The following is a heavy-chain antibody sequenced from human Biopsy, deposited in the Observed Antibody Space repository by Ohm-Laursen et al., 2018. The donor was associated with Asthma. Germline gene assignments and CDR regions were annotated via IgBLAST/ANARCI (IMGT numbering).Heavy chain of an antibody. CDR3: ASDFPKDYARYNFQF. D-gene: IGHD4-17*01. CDR1: GYSLTDLS. V-gene: IGHV1-24*01. CDR2: HDHEEGGT. Sequence: GSSVKVSCKISGYSLTDLSMHWVRQAPGQGLEWMGGHDHEEGGTVNAWRFQGRVTMTEDTSTDTAYMELSSLSSDDTAVYYCASDFPKDYARYNFQFWGQGTLVTVSS. J-gene: IGHJ4*02.